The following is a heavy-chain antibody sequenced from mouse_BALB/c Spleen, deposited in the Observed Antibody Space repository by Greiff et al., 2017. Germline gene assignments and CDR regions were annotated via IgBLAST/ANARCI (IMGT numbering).Heavy chain of an antibody. CDR1: GFNFNDND. D-gene: IGHD2-4*01. CDR3: ARGYYDCDNAMDY. V-gene: IGHV14-3*02. Sequence: VQLQQSGAELVKPGASVKLSCTASGFNFNDNDMHWVQQTPEQGLEWLGMIDRGNGNTKYDPKIQGQATITADTTTNTAYLQISRLTSEDTTVYYGARGYYDCDNAMDYWGQGTTVTVSS. CDR2: IDRGNGNT. J-gene: IGHJ4*01.